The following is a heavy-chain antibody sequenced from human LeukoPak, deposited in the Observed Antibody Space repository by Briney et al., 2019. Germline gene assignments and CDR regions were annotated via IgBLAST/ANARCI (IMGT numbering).Heavy chain of an antibody. D-gene: IGHD3-10*01. Sequence: PGGSLRLSCAASGFTFGSYWMTWVRQAPGKGLEWVANVKEDGSEKHYVDSVEGRFTISRDNAKNSLYLQMNSLRADDTAVYFCARGGWFGELLRDVLDSWGQGTLVTGSS. V-gene: IGHV3-7*01. CDR1: GFTFGSYW. CDR3: ARGGWFGELLRDVLDS. CDR2: VKEDGSEK. J-gene: IGHJ4*02.